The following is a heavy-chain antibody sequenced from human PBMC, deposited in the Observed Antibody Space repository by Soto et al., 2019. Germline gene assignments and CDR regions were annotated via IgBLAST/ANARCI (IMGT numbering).Heavy chain of an antibody. V-gene: IGHV1-18*04. D-gene: IGHD2-2*02. CDR3: ARDNVVVPAAIGNWFDP. Sequence: ASVKVSCKASGYTFTSYGISWVRQAPGQGLEWMGWISAYNGNTNYAQKLQGRVTMTTDTSTSTAYMELRSLRSDDTAVYYCARDNVVVPAAIGNWFDPWGQGTLVTVS. CDR1: GYTFTSYG. J-gene: IGHJ5*02. CDR2: ISAYNGNT.